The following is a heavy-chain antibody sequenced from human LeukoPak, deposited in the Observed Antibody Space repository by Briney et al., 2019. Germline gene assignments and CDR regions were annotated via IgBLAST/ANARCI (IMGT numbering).Heavy chain of an antibody. CDR1: GFTFSSYA. J-gene: IGHJ4*02. D-gene: IGHD3-16*01. CDR3: AKAHSWGMAPQTHRY. V-gene: IGHV3-23*01. CDR2: ISGSGGST. Sequence: GGSLRLSCAASGFTFSSYAMSWVRQAPGKGLEWVSAISGSGGSTYYADSVKGRFTISRDNSKNTLYLQMNSLRAEDTAVYYCAKAHSWGMAPQTHRYWGQGTLVTVSS.